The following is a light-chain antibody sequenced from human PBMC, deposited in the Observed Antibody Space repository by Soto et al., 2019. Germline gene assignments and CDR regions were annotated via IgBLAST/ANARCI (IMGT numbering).Light chain of an antibody. V-gene: IGLV2-8*01. CDR1: SGDVGGYNY. Sequence: QSALTQPPSASGSPGQSVAISCTGTSGDVGGYNYVSWYQQHPGKAPKLMIYEVNKRPSGVSDRFSGSKSGNTASLTVSGLQAEDEADYYCSSYAGSSNVFXTGTKLTVL. CDR3: SSYAGSSNV. J-gene: IGLJ1*01. CDR2: EVN.